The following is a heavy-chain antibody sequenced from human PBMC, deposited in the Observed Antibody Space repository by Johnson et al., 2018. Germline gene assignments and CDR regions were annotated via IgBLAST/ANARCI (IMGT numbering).Heavy chain of an antibody. D-gene: IGHD6-19*01. CDR2: TSSDGSKK. CDR1: GYTFINYG. V-gene: IGHV3-30*18. J-gene: IGHJ6*03. CDR3: AKWAGASPHYYMDV. Sequence: QVQLVQSGGGVVQPGRSLRLSCVASGYTFINYGMHWVRQAPGKGLEWVAATTSSDGSKKDYVDSVKGRFTISRDNSKNTGYLQMNSLRVEDTAVYYCAKWAGASPHYYMDVWGKGTTVTVSS.